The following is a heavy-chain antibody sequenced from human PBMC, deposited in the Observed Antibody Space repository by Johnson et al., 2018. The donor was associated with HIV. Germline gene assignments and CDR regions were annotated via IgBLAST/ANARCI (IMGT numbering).Heavy chain of an antibody. J-gene: IGHJ3*02. CDR1: GFTFSSYA. D-gene: IGHD4-23*01. CDR2: ISYDGSNK. Sequence: QVQLVESGGGVVQPGRSLRLSCAASGFTFSSYAMHWVRQAPGKGLEWVAVISYDGSNKYYADSVKGRFTISRDNSKNTLYLQMNSLRAEDTAVYYCARPILRWRDDAFDIWGQGTMVTVAS. CDR3: ARPILRWRDDAFDI. V-gene: IGHV3-30-3*01.